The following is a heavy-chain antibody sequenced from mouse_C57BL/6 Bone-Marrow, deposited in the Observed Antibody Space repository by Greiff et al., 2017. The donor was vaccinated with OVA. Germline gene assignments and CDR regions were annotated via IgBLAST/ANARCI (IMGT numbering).Heavy chain of an antibody. V-gene: IGHV6-6*01. CDR1: GFTFSDAW. CDR3: TRGLGPYYFDY. D-gene: IGHD4-1*01. J-gene: IGHJ2*01. Sequence: VQLVESGGGLVQPGGSMKLSCAASGFTFSDAWMDWVRQSPEKGLEWVAEIRNKANNHATYYAESVKGRFTISRDDSKSSVYLQMNSLRAEDTGIYYCTRGLGPYYFDYWGQGTTLTVSS. CDR2: IRNKANNHAT.